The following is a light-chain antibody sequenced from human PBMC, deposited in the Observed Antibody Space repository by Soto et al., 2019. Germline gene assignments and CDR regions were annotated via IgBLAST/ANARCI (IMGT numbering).Light chain of an antibody. CDR1: QSISSSF. Sequence: DIVLTQSPVTLSLSPGRRATLSCRASQSISSSFLAWYQQKPGQAPRLLIYGASSRATGIPDRFSGSGSGTDFTLTISRLEPEDFAVYYCQQCGSSPETFGQGTKVDIK. V-gene: IGKV3-20*01. J-gene: IGKJ1*01. CDR2: GAS. CDR3: QQCGSSPET.